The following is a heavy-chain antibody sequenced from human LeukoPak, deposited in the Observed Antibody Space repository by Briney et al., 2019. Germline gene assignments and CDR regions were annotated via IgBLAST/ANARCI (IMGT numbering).Heavy chain of an antibody. J-gene: IGHJ4*02. D-gene: IGHD3-22*01. V-gene: IGHV1-46*01. CDR2: INPSGGST. CDR3: ARDQIVYDSSGVFDY. CDR1: GYTFTSYY. Sequence: GASVKVSCKASGYTFTSYYMHWVRQAPGQGLEWMGIINPSGGSTSYAQKFQGRVTMTRDTSTSTVYMKLSSLRSEDTAVYYCARDQIVYDSSGVFDYWGQGTLVTVSS.